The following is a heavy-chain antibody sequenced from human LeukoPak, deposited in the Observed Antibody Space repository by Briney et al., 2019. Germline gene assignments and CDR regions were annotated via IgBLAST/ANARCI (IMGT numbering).Heavy chain of an antibody. V-gene: IGHV4-59*01. D-gene: IGHD2-2*01. J-gene: IGHJ5*02. CDR3: ARGHCSSTSCYPGWFDP. CDR1: GGSISSYY. CDR2: IYYSGST. Sequence: NASETLSLTCTVSGGSISSYYWSWIRQPPGKGLEWIGYIYYSGSTNYNPSLESRVTISVDTSKNQFSLKLSSVTAADTAVYYCARGHCSSTSCYPGWFDPWGQGTLVTVSS.